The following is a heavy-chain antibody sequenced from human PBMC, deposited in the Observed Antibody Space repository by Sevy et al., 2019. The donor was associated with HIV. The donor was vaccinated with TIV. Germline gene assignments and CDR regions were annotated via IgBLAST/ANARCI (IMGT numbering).Heavy chain of an antibody. CDR2: INPSGGST. J-gene: IGHJ4*02. Sequence: ASVKVSCKASGYTFTSYYMHWVRQAPGQGLEWMGIINPSGGSTSYAQKFQGRVTMTRDTSTSTVYMELSSLRSEDTAVYYCARSGADSRTTVVTFVPDYWGQGTLVTVSS. V-gene: IGHV1-46*01. CDR3: ARSGADSRTTVVTFVPDY. CDR1: GYTFTSYY. D-gene: IGHD4-17*01.